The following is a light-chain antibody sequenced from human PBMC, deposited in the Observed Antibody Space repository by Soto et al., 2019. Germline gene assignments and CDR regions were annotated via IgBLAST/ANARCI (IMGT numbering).Light chain of an antibody. J-gene: IGKJ2*01. CDR2: GAS. V-gene: IGKV3-15*01. CDR1: QSVSSN. CDR3: QQYNNWRVT. Sequence: EIVMTQSPATLSVSPGERATLSCRASQSVSSNLAWYQQKPGQAPRLLIYGASTRATGIPARFSGSGSGTEFTLTSSRLQYEDFAVYYCQQYNNWRVTFGQGTKLEIK.